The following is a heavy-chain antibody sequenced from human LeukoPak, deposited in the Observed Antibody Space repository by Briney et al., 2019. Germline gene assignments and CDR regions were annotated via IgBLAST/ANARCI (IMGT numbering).Heavy chain of an antibody. V-gene: IGHV3-48*03. CDR3: ARISTDSSGYYGDY. Sequence: GGSLRLSCAASRFTFSSYEMNWVRQAPGKGLEWVSYISSSGSTIYYADSVKGRFTISRDNAKNSLYLQMNSLRAEDTAVYYCARISTDSSGYYGDYWGQGTLVTVSS. D-gene: IGHD3-22*01. CDR1: RFTFSSYE. J-gene: IGHJ4*02. CDR2: ISSSGSTI.